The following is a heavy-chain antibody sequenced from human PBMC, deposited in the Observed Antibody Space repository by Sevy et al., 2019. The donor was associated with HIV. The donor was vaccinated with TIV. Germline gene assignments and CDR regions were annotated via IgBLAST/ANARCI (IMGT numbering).Heavy chain of an antibody. D-gene: IGHD3-22*01. CDR3: AREGDYDSSGYHYGSGFDI. CDR1: GFTFSSYA. Sequence: SLRLSCAASGFTFSSYAMHCVRQAPGKGLEWVAVISYDGSNKYYADSVKGRFTISRDNSKNTLYLQMNSLRAEDTAGYDCAREGDYDSSGYHYGSGFDIWGQGTLVVVSS. V-gene: IGHV3-30-3*01. J-gene: IGHJ3*02. CDR2: ISYDGSNK.